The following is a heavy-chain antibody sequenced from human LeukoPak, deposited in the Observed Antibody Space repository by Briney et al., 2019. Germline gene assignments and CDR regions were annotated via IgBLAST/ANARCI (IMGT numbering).Heavy chain of an antibody. CDR3: ARGSVVVAAKFSNWFDP. CDR2: ISSSGSTI. CDR1: GFTFSSYE. V-gene: IGHV3-48*03. J-gene: IGHJ5*02. D-gene: IGHD2-15*01. Sequence: GGSLRLSCAASGFTFSSYEMNWVRQAPGKGLEWVSYISSSGSTIYYADSVKGRFTISRDNAKNSLYLQMNSLRAEDTAVYYCARGSVVVAAKFSNWFDPWGQGTLVTVSS.